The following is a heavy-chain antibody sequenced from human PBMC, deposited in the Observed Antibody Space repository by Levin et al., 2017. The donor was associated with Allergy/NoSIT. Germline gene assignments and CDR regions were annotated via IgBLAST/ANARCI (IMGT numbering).Heavy chain of an antibody. V-gene: IGHV3-23*01. Sequence: GGSLRLSCAASGFTFNTYPMTWVRQAPGKGLEWVSTISGSGGSTYYADSVKGRFTISRDNSKNTLSLQMNFLRAEDTALYYCAQDEGSYCVNSLCFVAEDYYGMHCWGQGTTVTVSS. CDR2: ISGSGGST. CDR3: AQDEGSYCVNSLCFVAEDYYGMHC. CDR1: GFTFNTYP. D-gene: IGHD2-8*01. J-gene: IGHJ6*02.